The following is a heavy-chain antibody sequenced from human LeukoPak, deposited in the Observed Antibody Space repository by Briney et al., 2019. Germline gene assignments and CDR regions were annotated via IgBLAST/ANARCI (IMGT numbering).Heavy chain of an antibody. V-gene: IGHV3-9*01. CDR3: AKGYYYDSSGHFDY. CDR2: VSWNSGSI. J-gene: IGHJ4*02. Sequence: PGGSLRLSCAASGFTFDDYAMHWVRQAPGKGLEWVSGVSWNSGSIGYADSVKGRFTISRDNAKNSLYLQMNSLRTEDTALYYCAKGYYYDSSGHFDYWGQGTLVTVSS. D-gene: IGHD3-22*01. CDR1: GFTFDDYA.